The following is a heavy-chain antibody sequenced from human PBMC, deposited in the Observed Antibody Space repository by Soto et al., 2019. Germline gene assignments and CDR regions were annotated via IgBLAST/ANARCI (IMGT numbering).Heavy chain of an antibody. Sequence: QVQLQESGQGLVRPSQTLSLTCTVSGGSISSDHYHWTWIRQTPGKGLEWIGYIQYSRSVYYNPSLQSRVTMSVDTSKNLFSLKLSSVTAADTAVYFCVREDDGGDRDYYGLDVWGQGTTVTVSS. D-gene: IGHD4-17*01. J-gene: IGHJ6*02. V-gene: IGHV4-30-4*01. CDR2: IQYSRSV. CDR3: VREDDGGDRDYYGLDV. CDR1: GGSISSDHYH.